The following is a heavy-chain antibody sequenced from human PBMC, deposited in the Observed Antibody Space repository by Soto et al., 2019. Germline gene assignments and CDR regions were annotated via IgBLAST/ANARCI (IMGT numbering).Heavy chain of an antibody. Sequence: EVQLVESGGGFVQPGGSLRLSCAASGFTFSSYEMNWVRHAPGKGLEWISYISSSGTTIYYADSVKGRFTISRDNAKNSLYLQMNSLRAADTAVYYCAREDDSGDDGGWFDPWGQGTLVTVSS. J-gene: IGHJ5*02. CDR3: AREDDSGDDGGWFDP. CDR2: ISSSGTTI. D-gene: IGHD4-17*01. CDR1: GFTFSSYE. V-gene: IGHV3-48*03.